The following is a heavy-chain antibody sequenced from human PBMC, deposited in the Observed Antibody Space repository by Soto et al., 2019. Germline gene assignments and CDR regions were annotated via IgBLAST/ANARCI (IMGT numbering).Heavy chain of an antibody. D-gene: IGHD3-10*01. CDR2: MNEDGGTT. J-gene: IGHJ6*02. CDR1: GFTFSSYW. Sequence: EVQLVESGGGLVRPGGSLRLSCATSGFTFSSYWMPWVRQAPGKGLVWVSRMNEDGGTTDYADSVKGRFTISRDNAKNTLSLQMNSLRVEDTAVYYCASDLSGRADVWGQGTTVTVSS. CDR3: ASDLSGRADV. V-gene: IGHV3-74*02.